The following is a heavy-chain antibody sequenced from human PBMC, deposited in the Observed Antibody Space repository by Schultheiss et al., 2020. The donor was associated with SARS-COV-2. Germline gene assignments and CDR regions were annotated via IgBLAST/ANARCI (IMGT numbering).Heavy chain of an antibody. CDR3: ARGGGGFDY. Sequence: GSLRLSCAVYGGSFSGHYWNWIRQPPGKGLEWIGEIYHSGSTNYNPSLKSRVTISVDTSKNQFSLKLSSVTAADTAVYYCARGGGGFDYWGQGTLVTVSS. J-gene: IGHJ4*02. CDR1: GGSFSGHY. V-gene: IGHV4-34*01. D-gene: IGHD3-16*01. CDR2: IYHSGST.